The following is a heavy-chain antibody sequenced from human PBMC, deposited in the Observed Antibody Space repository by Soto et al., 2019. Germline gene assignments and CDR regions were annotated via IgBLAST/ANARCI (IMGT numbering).Heavy chain of an antibody. J-gene: IGHJ5*02. V-gene: IGHV4-4*07. Sequence: SETLSLTYTVSGGSISSYYWSWIRQPAGKGLEWIGRIYTIGSTNYNPSLKSRVTMSVDTSKNQFSLKLSSVTAADTAVYYCARSNGYSSSWYWFDPWGQGTLVTVSS. D-gene: IGHD6-13*01. CDR2: IYTIGST. CDR1: GGSISSYY. CDR3: ARSNGYSSSWYWFDP.